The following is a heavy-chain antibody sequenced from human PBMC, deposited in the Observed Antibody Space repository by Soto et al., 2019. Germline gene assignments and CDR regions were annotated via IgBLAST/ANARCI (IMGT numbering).Heavy chain of an antibody. CDR1: GFTFDDYA. V-gene: IGHV3-9*01. Sequence: EVQLVESGGGLVQPGRSLRLSCAASGFTFDDYAMHWVRQAPGKGLEWVSGISWNSGSIGYADSVKGRFTISRDNAKNSLYLQMNSLRAEDTALYYCAKANLNGRWLQPAGLSDYWGQGTLVTVSS. CDR2: ISWNSGSI. CDR3: AKANLNGRWLQPAGLSDY. D-gene: IGHD5-12*01. J-gene: IGHJ4*02.